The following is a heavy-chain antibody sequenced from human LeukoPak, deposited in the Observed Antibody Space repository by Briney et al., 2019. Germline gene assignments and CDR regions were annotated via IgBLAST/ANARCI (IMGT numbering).Heavy chain of an antibody. CDR1: GFPFSSYG. CDR3: ASRRYYDILTGTDY. J-gene: IGHJ4*02. D-gene: IGHD3-9*01. Sequence: GGSLRLSCAASGFPFSSYGMHWVRQAPGKGLEWVAFIRYDGSNKYYADSVKGRFTISRDNSKNTLYLQMNSLRAEDTAVYYCASRRYYDILTGTDYWGQGTLVTVSS. V-gene: IGHV3-30*02. CDR2: IRYDGSNK.